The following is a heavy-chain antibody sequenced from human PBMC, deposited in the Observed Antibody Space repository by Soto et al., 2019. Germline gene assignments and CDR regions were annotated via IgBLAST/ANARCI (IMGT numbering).Heavy chain of an antibody. Sequence: QVQLVQSETEVKKPGSAVRVSCKASGGTFNTYAMNWVRQAPGQGLEWMGGILPMFDRPRYAQKFQGRVTITVDERTTTAYMELSSLRSDDTAVYYCTRSIGSGGVIGGFDYWGQGTLVTVSS. CDR2: ILPMFDRP. CDR3: TRSIGSGGVIGGFDY. J-gene: IGHJ4*02. V-gene: IGHV1-69*01. D-gene: IGHD3-16*02. CDR1: GGTFNTYA.